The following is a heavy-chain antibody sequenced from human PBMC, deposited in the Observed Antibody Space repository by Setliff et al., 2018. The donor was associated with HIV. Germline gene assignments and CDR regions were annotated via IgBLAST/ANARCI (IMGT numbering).Heavy chain of an antibody. D-gene: IGHD3-16*01. J-gene: IGHJ4*02. V-gene: IGHV3-7*02. Sequence: GGSLRLSCAASGFTFSSYWMSWVRQAPGKGLEWVADIKQDGSKAYYADSVKGRFTISRDNAKNSVYLQMHSLRVEDTAVYYCAAVPWGHSSLIIDHWGQGTPVTVSS. CDR1: GFTFSSYW. CDR3: AAVPWGHSSLIIDH. CDR2: IKQDGSKA.